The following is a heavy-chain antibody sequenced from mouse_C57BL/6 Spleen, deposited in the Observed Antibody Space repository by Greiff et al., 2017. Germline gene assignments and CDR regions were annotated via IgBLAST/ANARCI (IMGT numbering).Heavy chain of an antibody. CDR1: GYSITSGYY. J-gene: IGHJ2*01. CDR2: ISYDGSN. D-gene: IGHD4-1*01. Sequence: VKLQESGPGLVKPSQSLSLTCSVTGYSITSGYYWNWIRQFPGNKLEWMGYISYDGSNNYNPSLKNRISITRDTSKNQFFLKLNSVTTEDTATYYCARDRELTGTSYWGQGTTLTVSS. CDR3: ARDRELTGTSY. V-gene: IGHV3-6*01.